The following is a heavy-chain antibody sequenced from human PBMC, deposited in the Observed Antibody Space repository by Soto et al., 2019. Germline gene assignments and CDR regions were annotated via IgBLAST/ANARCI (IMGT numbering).Heavy chain of an antibody. CDR1: GYTFTSYD. J-gene: IGHJ4*02. Sequence: ASVKVSCKASGYTFTSYDINWVRQATGQGLEWMGWMNPNSGNTGYAQKFQGRVTMTRNTSINTAYMELSSLRSEDTAVYYCARGQVVVVAATIYYFDYWGQGTLVTVSS. CDR2: MNPNSGNT. CDR3: ARGQVVVVAATIYYFDY. V-gene: IGHV1-8*01. D-gene: IGHD2-15*01.